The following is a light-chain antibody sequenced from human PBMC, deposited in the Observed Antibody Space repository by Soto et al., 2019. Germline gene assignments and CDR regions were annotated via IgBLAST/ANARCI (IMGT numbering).Light chain of an antibody. J-gene: IGKJ1*01. CDR1: QSVSNS. CDR2: GAS. Sequence: EIVMTQSPATLYVSPGERVTLSCRASQSVSNSLAWYQQKPGQAPRLLSYGASTRAIGIPARFSGSGSETEFTLTIRTLQSEDFEVYYCQQYNTWWTFGQGTKVEIK. V-gene: IGKV3-15*01. CDR3: QQYNTWWT.